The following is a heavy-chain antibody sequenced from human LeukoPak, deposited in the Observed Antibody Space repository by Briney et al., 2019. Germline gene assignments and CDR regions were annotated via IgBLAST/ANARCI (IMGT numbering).Heavy chain of an antibody. V-gene: IGHV3-66*01. Sequence: GGSLRLSCAASGFTVSSNYMSWVRQAPGKGLEWVSVIYSGGSTYYADSVKGRFTISRDDSKNTLYLQMNSLKTEDTAVYYCTTDLTAMAPFDYWGQGTLVTVSS. J-gene: IGHJ4*02. CDR1: GFTVSSNY. CDR2: IYSGGST. D-gene: IGHD5-18*01. CDR3: TTDLTAMAPFDY.